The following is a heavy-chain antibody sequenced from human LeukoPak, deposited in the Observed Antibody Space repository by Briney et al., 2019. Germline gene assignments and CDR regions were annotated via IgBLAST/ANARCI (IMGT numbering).Heavy chain of an antibody. V-gene: IGHV1-69*04. Sequence: GASVKVSCKASGGTFSSYAISWVRQAPGQGLEWMGRIIPILGIANYAQKFQGRVTITRNTSISTAYMELSSLRSEDTAVYYCARGSGLGSSWYVLKDWFDPWGQGTLVTVSS. CDR1: GGTFSSYA. J-gene: IGHJ5*02. D-gene: IGHD6-13*01. CDR3: ARGSGLGSSWYVLKDWFDP. CDR2: IIPILGIA.